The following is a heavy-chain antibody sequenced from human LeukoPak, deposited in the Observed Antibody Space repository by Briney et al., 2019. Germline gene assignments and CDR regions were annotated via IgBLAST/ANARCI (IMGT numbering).Heavy chain of an antibody. Sequence: PSETLSLTCNVSGGSISSTSYYWSWIRQPPGKGLEWIGEINHSGSTNYNPSLKSRVTISVDTSKNQFSLKLSSVTAADTAVYYCARVQSGFGAFDIWGQGTMVTVSS. V-gene: IGHV4-39*07. CDR1: GGSISSTSYY. D-gene: IGHD3-10*01. CDR3: ARVQSGFGAFDI. CDR2: INHSGST. J-gene: IGHJ3*02.